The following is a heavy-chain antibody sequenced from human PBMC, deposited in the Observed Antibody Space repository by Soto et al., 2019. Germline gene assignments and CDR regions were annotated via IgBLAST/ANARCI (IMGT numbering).Heavy chain of an antibody. J-gene: IGHJ4*02. CDR3: AREREVYSSVSYGQYYFDY. D-gene: IGHD3-22*01. CDR2: IYYSGST. V-gene: IGHV4-31*02. CDR1: GGSISSGGYY. Sequence: TLSLTCTVSGGSISSGGYYWSWIRQHPGKGLEWIGYIYYSGSTYYNPSLKSRVTISVDTSKNQFSLKLSSVTAADTAVYYCAREREVYSSVSYGQYYFDYWGQGTLVTVSS.